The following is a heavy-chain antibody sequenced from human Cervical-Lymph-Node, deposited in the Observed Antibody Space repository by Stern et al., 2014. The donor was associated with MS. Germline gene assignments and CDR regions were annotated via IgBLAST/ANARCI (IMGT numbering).Heavy chain of an antibody. CDR2: INPSGDST. V-gene: IGHV1-46*01. CDR1: GYTFTNYY. CDR3: ARLRGYNVLTGYLDY. Sequence: EQLVESGAEVKKPGASVKISCKASGYTFTNYYMHWVRQAPGQGLEWMGIINPSGDSTRYAQKFEGKVTLTRETATSTVNMELSSLTSGDTAVYYCARLRGYNVLTGYLDYWGQGTLVTVSS. D-gene: IGHD3-9*01. J-gene: IGHJ4*02.